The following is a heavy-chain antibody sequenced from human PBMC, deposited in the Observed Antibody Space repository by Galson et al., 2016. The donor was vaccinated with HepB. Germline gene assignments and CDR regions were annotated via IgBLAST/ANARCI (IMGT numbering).Heavy chain of an antibody. J-gene: IGHJ2*01. CDR1: GFTFSSYG. CDR2: ISYDGSNK. D-gene: IGHD2-15*01. Sequence: LRLSCAASGFTFSSYGMHWVRQAPGKGLEWVAVISYDGSNKYYADSVKGRFTISRDNAKNSLYLQMNSLRDEDTAVYYCATQYCSGGSCYSAAPGYWYFDLWGRGTLVTVSS. CDR3: ATQYCSGGSCYSAAPGYWYFDL. V-gene: IGHV3-30*03.